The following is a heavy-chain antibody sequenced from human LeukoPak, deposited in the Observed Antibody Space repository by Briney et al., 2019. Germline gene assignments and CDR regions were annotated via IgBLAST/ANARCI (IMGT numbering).Heavy chain of an antibody. CDR3: ARTKWLRPQKDAFDI. Sequence: KTSETLSLTCTVSGGSISSYYWSWIRQPPGKGLEWIGDIYYSGSTNYNPSIKIRATISVDTSKNQLSLKLSSVTAADTAVYYCARTKWLRPQKDAFDIWGQGTMVTVSS. CDR2: IYYSGST. CDR1: GGSISSYY. V-gene: IGHV4-59*01. J-gene: IGHJ3*02. D-gene: IGHD5-12*01.